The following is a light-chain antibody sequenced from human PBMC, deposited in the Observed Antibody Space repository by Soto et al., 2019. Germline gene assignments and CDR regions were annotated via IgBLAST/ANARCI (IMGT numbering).Light chain of an antibody. CDR3: QQYNDLPPLT. Sequence: EIVMTQSPDTLSVSPGERATLSCRASQSIINNLAWYQQKPGQAPRLLIYGASIRATGFPARFSGSGSGTECSLTISSLQSEAFAVYYCQQYNDLPPLTFGGGTKVEIK. J-gene: IGKJ4*01. CDR2: GAS. CDR1: QSIINN. V-gene: IGKV3-15*01.